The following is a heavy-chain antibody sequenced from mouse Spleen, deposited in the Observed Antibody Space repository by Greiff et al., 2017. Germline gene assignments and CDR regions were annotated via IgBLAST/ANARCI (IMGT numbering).Heavy chain of an antibody. D-gene: IGHD1-2*01. V-gene: IGHV1-26*01. CDR2: INPNNGGT. J-gene: IGHJ3*01. Sequence: VQLKQSGPELVKPGASVKISCKASGYTFTDYYMNWVKQSHGKSLEWIGDINPNNGGTSYNQKFKGKATLTVDKSSSTAYMELRSLTSEDSAVYYCARKGPIHYYGFWFAYWGQGTLVTVSA. CDR1: GYTFTDYY. CDR3: ARKGPIHYYGFWFAY.